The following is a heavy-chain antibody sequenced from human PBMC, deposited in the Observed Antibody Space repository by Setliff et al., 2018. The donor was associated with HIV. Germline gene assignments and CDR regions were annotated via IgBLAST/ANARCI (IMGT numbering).Heavy chain of an antibody. Sequence: SGPTLVNPTQTLTLTCTFSGFSLSTSGVGVGWIRQPPGKALEWLALIYWDDDKRYSPSLESRLTITEDTSKNQVVPTMTNMDPVDTATYYCAHSYCSSTSCYPHYYYYMDVWGKGTTVTVSS. CDR1: GFSLSTSGVG. CDR2: IYWDDDK. CDR3: AHSYCSSTSCYPHYYYYMDV. J-gene: IGHJ6*03. V-gene: IGHV2-5*02. D-gene: IGHD2-2*01.